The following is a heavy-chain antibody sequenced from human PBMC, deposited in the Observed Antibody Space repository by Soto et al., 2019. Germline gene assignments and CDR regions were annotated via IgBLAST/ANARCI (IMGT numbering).Heavy chain of an antibody. CDR1: GFTVSSNY. J-gene: IGHJ6*02. CDR2: IYSGGST. CDR3: ARGYCTNECPNYHMDV. D-gene: IGHD2-8*01. Sequence: EVQLVESGGGLIQPGGSLRVSCAASGFTVSSNYLNWVRQAPGKGLEWVSVIYSGGSTYYADSVRGRFTISRDNSKNTLYLQMNSLRAEDTAVYYCARGYCTNECPNYHMDVWGQGTTVTVSS. V-gene: IGHV3-53*01.